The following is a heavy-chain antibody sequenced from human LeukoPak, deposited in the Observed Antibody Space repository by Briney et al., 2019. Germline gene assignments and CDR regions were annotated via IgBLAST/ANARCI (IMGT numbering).Heavy chain of an antibody. D-gene: IGHD6-13*01. CDR1: GYSLSSGYY. V-gene: IGHV4-38-2*01. CDR2: IYHSGST. CDR3: ARRGGAAAGAPFDY. Sequence: PSETLSLTCAVSGYSLSSGYYWGWSRQPPGKGLEWIGSIYHSGSTYYNPSLKSRVTISVDTSKNQFSLKLSSVTAADTAVYYCARRGGAAAGAPFDYWGQGTLVTVSS. J-gene: IGHJ4*02.